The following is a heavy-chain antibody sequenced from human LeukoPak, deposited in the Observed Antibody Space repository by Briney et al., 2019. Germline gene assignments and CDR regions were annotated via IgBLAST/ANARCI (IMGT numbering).Heavy chain of an antibody. Sequence: GGSLRLSCEASGFTFSNAWMSWVRQAPGEGLEWVGRIKSKTDGGTTDYAAPVKGRFTISRDDSKNTLYLQMNSLKTEDTAVYYCTTPYGFHDAFDNWGQGTMVTVSS. CDR3: TTPYGFHDAFDN. D-gene: IGHD4-17*01. J-gene: IGHJ3*02. CDR1: GFTFSNAW. V-gene: IGHV3-15*01. CDR2: IKSKTDGGTT.